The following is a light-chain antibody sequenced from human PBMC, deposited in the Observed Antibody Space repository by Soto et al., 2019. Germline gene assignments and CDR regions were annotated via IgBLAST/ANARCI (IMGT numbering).Light chain of an antibody. CDR2: EVS. V-gene: IGLV2-14*01. CDR1: SSDVGGYNY. Sequence: QSVLTQPASVSGSAGQSSTISCTGTSSDVGGYNYVSWYQQHPGKAPKLMIYEVSNRPSRVSNRFSGSKSGNTASLTISGLQAEDEADYYCSSYTRSSTPYVYGTGTKVTVL. J-gene: IGLJ1*01. CDR3: SSYTRSSTPYV.